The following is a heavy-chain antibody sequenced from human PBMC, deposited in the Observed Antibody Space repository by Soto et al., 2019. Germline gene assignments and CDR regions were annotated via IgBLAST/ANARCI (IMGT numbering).Heavy chain of an antibody. CDR3: AKAVGDY. CDR1: GFIASNYA. J-gene: IGHJ4*02. CDR2: FSVSGGAT. Sequence: QPGGSLRLSCAASGFIASNYAISWVRQAPGKGLEWVSGFSVSGGATFYADSVKGRFTISRDSSKNTIYLQMDRLRADDTAVYYCAKAVGDYWGRGTLVTVSS. V-gene: IGHV3-23*01. D-gene: IGHD1-26*01.